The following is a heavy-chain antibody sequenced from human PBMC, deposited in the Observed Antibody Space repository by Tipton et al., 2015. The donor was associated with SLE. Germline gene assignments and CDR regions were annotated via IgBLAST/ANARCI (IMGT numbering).Heavy chain of an antibody. Sequence: GSLRLSCAASGFTVSSNYMSWVRQAPGKGLEWVSVIYSGGSTYYADSVKGRFTISRDNSKNTLYLQMNSLRAEDTAVYYCARGQDPIAAAAAPFDYWGQGTLVTVSS. J-gene: IGHJ4*02. D-gene: IGHD6-13*01. CDR2: IYSGGST. CDR1: GFTVSSNY. V-gene: IGHV3-53*05. CDR3: ARGQDPIAAAAAPFDY.